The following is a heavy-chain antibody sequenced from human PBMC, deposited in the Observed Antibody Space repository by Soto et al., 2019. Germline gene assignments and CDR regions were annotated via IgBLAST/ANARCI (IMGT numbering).Heavy chain of an antibody. CDR2: VSHDGRNT. Sequence: VQLVESGGGVVQPGRSLRLSCAASGFTFSDYAMHWVRQAPGKGLEWVAVVSHDGRNTHYADSVKGRFTISRDSSKNTVSLETTSLSAEDTADYYCAKGGRQWLVTSDFNYWGQGALVTVSS. CDR3: AKGGRQWLVTSDFNY. D-gene: IGHD6-19*01. CDR1: GFTFSDYA. V-gene: IGHV3-30*18. J-gene: IGHJ4*02.